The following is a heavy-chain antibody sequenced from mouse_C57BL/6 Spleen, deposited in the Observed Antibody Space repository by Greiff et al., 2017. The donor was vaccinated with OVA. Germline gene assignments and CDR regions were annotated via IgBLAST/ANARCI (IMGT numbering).Heavy chain of an antibody. CDR3: ARDITTVVAHWYFDV. D-gene: IGHD1-1*01. Sequence: VQLQQSGPVLVKPGASVKMSCKASGYTFTDYYMNWVKQSHGKSLEWIGVINPYNGGTSYNQKFKGKATLTVDKSSSTAYMELNSLTSEDSAVYDCARDITTVVAHWYFDVWGTGTTVTVSS. V-gene: IGHV1-19*01. CDR2: INPYNGGT. J-gene: IGHJ1*03. CDR1: GYTFTDYY.